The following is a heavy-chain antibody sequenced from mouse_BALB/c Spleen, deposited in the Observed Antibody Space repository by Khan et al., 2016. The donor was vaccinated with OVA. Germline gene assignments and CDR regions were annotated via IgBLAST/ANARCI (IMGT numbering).Heavy chain of an antibody. V-gene: IGHV3-2*02. Sequence: QLEESGPGLVKPSQSLSLTCTVTGYSITSGYAWNWIRQFPGNKLEWMGYISYSGVTSYTPSPKSRISITRDTSKTQFFLQLNSVTTEDTATYYCARGNYYGYYFDYWGQGTTLTVSS. D-gene: IGHD1-1*01. CDR2: ISYSGVT. J-gene: IGHJ2*01. CDR3: ARGNYYGYYFDY. CDR1: GYSITSGYA.